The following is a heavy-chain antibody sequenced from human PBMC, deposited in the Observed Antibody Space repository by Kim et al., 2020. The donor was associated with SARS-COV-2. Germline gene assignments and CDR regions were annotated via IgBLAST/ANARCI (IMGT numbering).Heavy chain of an antibody. J-gene: IGHJ4*02. CDR2: INHSGST. CDR1: GGSFSGYY. Sequence: SETLSLTCAVYGGSFSGYYWSWIRQPPGKGLEWIGEINHSGSTNYNPSLKSRVTISVDTSKNQFSLKLSSVTAADTAVYYCARLRGMGYSSSSPYWGQGT. CDR3: ARLRGMGYSSSSPY. D-gene: IGHD6-6*01. V-gene: IGHV4-34*01.